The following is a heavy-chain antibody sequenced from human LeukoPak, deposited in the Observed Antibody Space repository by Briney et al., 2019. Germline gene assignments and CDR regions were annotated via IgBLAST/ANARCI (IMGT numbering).Heavy chain of an antibody. D-gene: IGHD4-17*01. CDR3: ARDLRPVTTSDY. V-gene: IGHV3-53*01. CDR2: IYSGGYA. J-gene: IGHJ4*02. CDR1: GFTVSSNY. Sequence: GGSLRLSCVVSGFTVSSNYMRWVRQAPGKGLEWVSIIYSGGYAYYADSVKGRFTISRDNSKNTLYLQMNSLRAEDTAVYYCARDLRPVTTSDYWGQGTLVTVSS.